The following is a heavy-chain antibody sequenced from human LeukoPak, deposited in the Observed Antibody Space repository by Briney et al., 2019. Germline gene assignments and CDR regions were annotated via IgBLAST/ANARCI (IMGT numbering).Heavy chain of an antibody. CDR2: ITAGGDYT. Sequence: PGGSLRLSCAASGFTFSDYAMSWVRQAPGKGLDWVSGITAGGDYTYYADSVKGRFTVSRDNSRNTVYLQMNSLRADDTAVYYCARRNLFDYWGQGTLVTVSS. V-gene: IGHV3-23*01. CDR1: GFTFSDYA. J-gene: IGHJ4*02. CDR3: ARRNLFDY.